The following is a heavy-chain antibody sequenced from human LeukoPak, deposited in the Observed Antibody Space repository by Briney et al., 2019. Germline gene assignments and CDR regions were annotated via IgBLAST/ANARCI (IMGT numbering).Heavy chain of an antibody. Sequence: ESGGSLRLSCAASGFTFSSYAMHWVRQAPGKGLEWVVVISYDGSNKYYADSVKGRFTISRDNSKNTLYLQMNSLRAEDTAVYYCARDPARIVGATTDFDYWGQGTLVTVSS. CDR3: ARDPARIVGATTDFDY. J-gene: IGHJ4*02. CDR1: GFTFSSYA. V-gene: IGHV3-30-3*01. D-gene: IGHD1-26*01. CDR2: ISYDGSNK.